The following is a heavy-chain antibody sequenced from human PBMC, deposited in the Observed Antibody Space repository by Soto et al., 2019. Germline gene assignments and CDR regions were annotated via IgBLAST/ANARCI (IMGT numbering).Heavy chain of an antibody. V-gene: IGHV2-5*02. Sequence: QITLKESGPTLVRPTQTLTLTCAFSGFSLSTSGVGVGWIRQPPGKALEWLAVIYWDDSKHYSPALRSRLTITKDPSKNQVFLTMTNMDPMDTGTYYCAHKGPEDWPLDYWGQGTLVTVSS. CDR2: IYWDDSK. J-gene: IGHJ4*02. CDR1: GFSLSTSGVG. D-gene: IGHD3-9*01. CDR3: AHKGPEDWPLDY.